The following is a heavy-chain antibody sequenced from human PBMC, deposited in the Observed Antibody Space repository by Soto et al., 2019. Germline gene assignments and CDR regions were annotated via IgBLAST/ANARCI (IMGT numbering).Heavy chain of an antibody. Sequence: GGALRLSCAASGFTFSSYAMHWVRQAPGKGLEWVSAISGSGGSTYYADSVKGRFTISRDNSKSTLYLQMNSLRAEDTAVYYCAKDWMEYQLPMPNYFDYWGQGTLVTVSS. CDR2: ISGSGGST. J-gene: IGHJ4*02. CDR3: AKDWMEYQLPMPNYFDY. D-gene: IGHD2-2*01. CDR1: GFTFSSYA. V-gene: IGHV3-23*01.